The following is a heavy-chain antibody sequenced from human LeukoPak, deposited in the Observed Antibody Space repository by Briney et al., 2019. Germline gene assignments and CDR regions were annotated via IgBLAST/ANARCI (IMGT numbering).Heavy chain of an antibody. CDR2: INPNSGGT. V-gene: IGHV1-2*02. J-gene: IGHJ5*02. CDR1: GYTFTGYY. D-gene: IGHD6-13*01. CDR3: AREGTAAGANWFDP. Sequence: ASVKVSCKASGYTFTGYYMHWVRPAPGQGLEWMGWINPNSGGTNYAQKFQGRVTMTRDTSISTAYMELSRLRSDDTAVYYCAREGTAAGANWFDPWGQGTLVTVSS.